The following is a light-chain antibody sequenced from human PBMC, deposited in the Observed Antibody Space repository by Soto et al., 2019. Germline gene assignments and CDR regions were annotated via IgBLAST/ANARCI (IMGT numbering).Light chain of an antibody. Sequence: DIQMTQSPSSLSASVGDRVTITCRASQSISSYLNWYQQKLGKAPKLLIYAASSLQSGVPSRFSGSGSGTDFTLTISSLQPEDFATYYCQQSYSLTLTFGGGTKVEIK. J-gene: IGKJ4*01. CDR3: QQSYSLTLT. CDR2: AAS. V-gene: IGKV1-39*01. CDR1: QSISSY.